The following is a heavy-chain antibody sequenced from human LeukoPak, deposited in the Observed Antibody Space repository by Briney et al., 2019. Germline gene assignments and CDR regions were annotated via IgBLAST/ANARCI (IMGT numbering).Heavy chain of an antibody. D-gene: IGHD6-19*01. J-gene: IGHJ4*02. Sequence: GGSLRLSCAASGITFSSYWMSWARQAPGKGLEWGANIKQDGSEKYYVDSVKGRFTISRDNAKNSLYLQMNSLRAEDTAVYYCAKAQSRYRSGYDYWGQGTLVTVSS. CDR2: IKQDGSEK. V-gene: IGHV3-7*01. CDR3: AKAQSRYRSGYDY. CDR1: GITFSSYW.